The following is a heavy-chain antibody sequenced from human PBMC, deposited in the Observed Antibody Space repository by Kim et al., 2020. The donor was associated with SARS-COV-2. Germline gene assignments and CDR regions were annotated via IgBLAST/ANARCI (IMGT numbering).Heavy chain of an antibody. CDR2: IYYSGST. V-gene: IGHV4-31*03. D-gene: IGHD3-10*02. J-gene: IGHJ3*02. CDR1: GGSISSGGYY. CDR3: ARDSEGYYVGDAFDI. Sequence: SETLSLTCTVSGGSISSGGYYWSWIRQHPGKGLEWIGYIYYSGSTYYNPSLKSRVTISVDTSKNQFSLKLSSVTAADTAVYYCARDSEGYYVGDAFDIWGQGTMVTVSS.